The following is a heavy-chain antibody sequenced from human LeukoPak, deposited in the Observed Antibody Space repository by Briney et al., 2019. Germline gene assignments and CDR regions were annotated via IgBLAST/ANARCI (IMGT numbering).Heavy chain of an antibody. D-gene: IGHD1-26*01. V-gene: IGHV1-46*01. Sequence: ASVKVSCKASGYTFTSYYMHWVRQAPGQGLEWMGIINPSGGSTSYAQKFQGRVTTTRDTSTSTVYMELSSLRSEDTAVYYCARGHSGSSSKKNYYYYGMDVWGQGTTVTVSS. CDR1: GYTFTSYY. CDR2: INPSGGST. CDR3: ARGHSGSSSKKNYYYYGMDV. J-gene: IGHJ6*02.